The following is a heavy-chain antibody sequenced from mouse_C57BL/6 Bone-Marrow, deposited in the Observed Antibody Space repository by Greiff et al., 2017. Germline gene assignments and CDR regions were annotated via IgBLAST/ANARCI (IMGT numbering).Heavy chain of an antibody. D-gene: IGHD2-3*01. CDR2: IDPENGDT. Sequence: VQLQQSGAELVRPGASVKLSCTASGFNIKDDYMHWVKQRPEQGLEWIGWIDPENGDTEYASKFQGKATITADTSSNTAYLQLSSLTSEDTAIYYCARWDGYPYWYAMDYWGQGTSVTVSS. V-gene: IGHV14-4*01. J-gene: IGHJ4*01. CDR3: ARWDGYPYWYAMDY. CDR1: GFNIKDDY.